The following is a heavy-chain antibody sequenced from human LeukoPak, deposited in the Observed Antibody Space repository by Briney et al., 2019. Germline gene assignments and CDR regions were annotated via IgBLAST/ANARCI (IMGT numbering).Heavy chain of an antibody. CDR1: GYSISSGYY. Sequence: SETLSLTCNVPGYSISSGYYWAWIRQSPGKGLEWIGSIYHSGSTYYNPSLKSRVTMSVDTSKKQFSLNLSSVTAADTAVYYCATTPREYSSTWYYFDYWGQGILVTVPS. D-gene: IGHD6-13*01. V-gene: IGHV4-38-2*02. J-gene: IGHJ4*02. CDR3: ATTPREYSSTWYYFDY. CDR2: IYHSGST.